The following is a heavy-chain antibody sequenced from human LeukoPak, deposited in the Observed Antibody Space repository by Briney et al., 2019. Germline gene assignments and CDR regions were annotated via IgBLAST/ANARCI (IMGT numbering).Heavy chain of an antibody. V-gene: IGHV3-30-3*01. J-gene: IGHJ4*02. Sequence: GGSLRLSCAASGFTFTSYAMHWVRQAPGKGLDWVALIPYDGNDKYYADSVKGRFTMSRDNSKNTLSLQMDSLRAEDTAVYYCARGIRYGSGWYYFDYWGQGTLVTVSS. CDR3: ARGIRYGSGWYYFDY. CDR1: GFTFTSYA. CDR2: IPYDGNDK. D-gene: IGHD6-19*01.